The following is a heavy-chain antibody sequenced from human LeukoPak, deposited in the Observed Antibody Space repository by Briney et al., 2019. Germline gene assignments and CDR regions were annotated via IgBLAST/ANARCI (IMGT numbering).Heavy chain of an antibody. CDR3: AKDFRIGYSAHFDY. CDR2: IYENGGTT. CDR1: GFTFRSHA. D-gene: IGHD2-21*01. Sequence: PGGSLRLSCVGSGFTFRSHAMSWVRQAPEKGLEFVSGIYENGGTTYYADSVKGRFSISRDNSKNTLYLQMDSLRGEDTVVYYCAKDFRIGYSAHFDYWGQGALVTVSS. V-gene: IGHV3-23*01. J-gene: IGHJ4*02.